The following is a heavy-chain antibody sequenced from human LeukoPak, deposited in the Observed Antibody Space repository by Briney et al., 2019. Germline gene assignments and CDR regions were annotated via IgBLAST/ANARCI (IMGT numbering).Heavy chain of an antibody. D-gene: IGHD3-22*01. J-gene: IGHJ4*02. CDR1: GFTFSSYS. CDR2: ISSSSSYI. Sequence: GGSLRLSCAASGFTFSSYSMNWVRQAPGKGLEWVSSISSSSSYIYYADSVKGRFTISRDNAKNSLYLQMNSLRAEDTAVYYCARDPDYYDSSGYYRDYWGQGTLVTVSS. V-gene: IGHV3-21*01. CDR3: ARDPDYYDSSGYYRDY.